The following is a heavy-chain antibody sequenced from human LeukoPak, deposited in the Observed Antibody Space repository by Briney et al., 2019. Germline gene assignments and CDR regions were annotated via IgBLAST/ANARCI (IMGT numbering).Heavy chain of an antibody. CDR2: ISSSGSTI. V-gene: IGHV3-48*03. J-gene: IGHJ6*03. CDR1: GFTFSSYE. CDR3: AELGITMIGGV. Sequence: GGSLRLSCAASGFTFSSYEMTWVRQAPGKGLEWVSYISSSGSTIYYADSVKGRFTISRDNATNSLYLQMNSLRAEDTAVYYCAELGITMIGGVWGKGTTVTISS. D-gene: IGHD3-10*02.